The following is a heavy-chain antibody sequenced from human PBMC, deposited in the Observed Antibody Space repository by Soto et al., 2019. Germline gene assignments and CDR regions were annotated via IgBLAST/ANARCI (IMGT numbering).Heavy chain of an antibody. Sequence: GESLKISCKGSGYSFTSYWIGWVRQMPGKGLEWMGIIYPGDSDTRYSPSFQGQVTISADKSISTAYLQWSSLKASDTALYYCSRGGYQLLNWFDPWGQGTLVXVSS. CDR3: SRGGYQLLNWFDP. D-gene: IGHD2-2*01. J-gene: IGHJ5*02. CDR2: IYPGDSDT. CDR1: GYSFTSYW. V-gene: IGHV5-51*01.